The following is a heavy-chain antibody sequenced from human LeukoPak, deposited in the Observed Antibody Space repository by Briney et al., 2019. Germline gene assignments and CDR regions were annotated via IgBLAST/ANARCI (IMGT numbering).Heavy chain of an antibody. CDR3: AKDPLLGTASYNWFDP. D-gene: IGHD1-1*01. V-gene: IGHV3-23*01. Sequence: GGSLRLSCAASGFTFSSYGMSWVRQAPGKGLEWVSAISGSGGSTYYADSVKGRFTISRDNSKNTLYLQMNSLRAEDTAVYYCAKDPLLGTASYNWFDPWGQGTLVTVSS. CDR2: ISGSGGST. CDR1: GFTFSSYG. J-gene: IGHJ5*02.